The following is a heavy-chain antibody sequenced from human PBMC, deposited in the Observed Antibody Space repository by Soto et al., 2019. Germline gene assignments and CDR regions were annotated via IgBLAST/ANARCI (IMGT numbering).Heavy chain of an antibody. V-gene: IGHV4-59*08. CDR3: AGDIRSGSYRFDY. D-gene: IGHD1-26*01. CDR2: IFNSGST. CDR1: GDSITSYH. J-gene: IGHJ4*02. Sequence: QVQLQESGPGLVKPSETLSLTCTVSGDSITSYHWSWIRQSPEKGLEWIGYIFNSGSTAYNTYLQGRVTISADRSKNQFSLKLSSVTAADTAVYYCAGDIRSGSYRFDYWGQGTLVTVSS.